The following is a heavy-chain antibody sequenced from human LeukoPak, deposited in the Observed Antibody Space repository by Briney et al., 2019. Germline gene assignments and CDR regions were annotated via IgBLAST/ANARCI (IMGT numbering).Heavy chain of an antibody. D-gene: IGHD5-24*01. Sequence: GGSLRLSCAASGFTFSSFGMSWVRQAPGKGLEWVSSISGSGSGGSTYYADSVKGRFTISRDNSKNTLYLQMNSLIAEDTAVYYCAKSGYNRFDYWGQGTRVTVSS. J-gene: IGHJ4*02. CDR3: AKSGYNRFDY. CDR1: GFTFSSFG. CDR2: ISGSGSGGST. V-gene: IGHV3-23*01.